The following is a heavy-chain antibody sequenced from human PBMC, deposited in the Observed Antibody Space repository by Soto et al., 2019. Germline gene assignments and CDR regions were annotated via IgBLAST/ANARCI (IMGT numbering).Heavy chain of an antibody. CDR3: ASGLFPHADRTYCSSTSCPLFDY. Sequence: QVQLVESGGGVVQPGRSLRLSCAASGCTFSSYGMHWVRQAPGKGLEWVAVIWYDGSNKYYADSVKGRFTISRDNSKNTLYLQMNSLRAEDTAVYYCASGLFPHADRTYCSSTSCPLFDYWGQGTLVTVSS. CDR2: IWYDGSNK. CDR1: GCTFSSYG. V-gene: IGHV3-33*01. D-gene: IGHD2-2*01. J-gene: IGHJ4*02.